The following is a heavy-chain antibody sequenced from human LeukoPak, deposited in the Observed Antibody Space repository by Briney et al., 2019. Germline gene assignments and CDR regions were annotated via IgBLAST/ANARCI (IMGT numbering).Heavy chain of an antibody. D-gene: IGHD2-2*01. V-gene: IGHV4-34*01. CDR1: GFTFSSYE. Sequence: GSLRLSCAASGFTFSSYEMNWVRQPPGKGLEWIGEINHSGSTNYNPSLKSRVTISVDTSKNQFSLKLSSVTAADTAVYYCARHRARYCSSTSCYSHNWFDPWGQGTLVTVSS. J-gene: IGHJ5*02. CDR2: INHSGST. CDR3: ARHRARYCSSTSCYSHNWFDP.